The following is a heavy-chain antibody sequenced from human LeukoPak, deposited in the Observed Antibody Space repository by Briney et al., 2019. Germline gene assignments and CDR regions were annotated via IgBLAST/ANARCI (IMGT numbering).Heavy chain of an antibody. CDR2: IYYSGST. V-gene: IGHV4-39*01. J-gene: IGHJ4*02. D-gene: IGHD6-6*01. Sequence: SETLSLTCTVSGVSISSSSYYWGWIRQPPGKGLEWIGSIYYSGSTYYNPSLKSRVTISVDTSKNQFSLKLSSVTAADTAVYYCARHGPESSSYDYWGQGTLVTVSS. CDR3: ARHGPESSSYDY. CDR1: GVSISSSSYY.